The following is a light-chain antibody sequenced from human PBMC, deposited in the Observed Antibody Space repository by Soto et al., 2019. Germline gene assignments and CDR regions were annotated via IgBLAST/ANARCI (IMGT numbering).Light chain of an antibody. Sequence: QSALTQPASVSGSPGQSITISCTGTSSDVGGYNYVSWYQQHPGKAPKLMIYDVSNRPSGVSNRFSGSESGNTASLTVSGLQGEDEEDYCCRSYTSSSTRVFGGGTKLTLL. V-gene: IGLV2-14*01. CDR3: RSYTSSSTRV. CDR1: SSDVGGYNY. J-gene: IGLJ2*01. CDR2: DVS.